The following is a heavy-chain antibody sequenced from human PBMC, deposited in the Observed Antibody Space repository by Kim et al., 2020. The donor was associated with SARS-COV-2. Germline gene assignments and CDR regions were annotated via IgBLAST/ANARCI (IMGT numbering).Heavy chain of an antibody. CDR1: GYTFTGYY. CDR3: ARVLTYYYDSSGYSNFDY. V-gene: IGHV1-2*06. Sequence: ASVKVSCKASGYTFTGYYMHWVRQAPGQGLEWMGRINPNSGGTNYAQKFQGRVTMTRDTSISTAYMELSRLRSDDTAVYYCARVLTYYYDSSGYSNFDYWGQGTLVTVSS. D-gene: IGHD3-22*01. CDR2: INPNSGGT. J-gene: IGHJ4*02.